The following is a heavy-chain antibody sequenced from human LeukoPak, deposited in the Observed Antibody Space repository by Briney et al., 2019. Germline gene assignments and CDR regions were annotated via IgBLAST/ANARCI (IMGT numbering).Heavy chain of an antibody. CDR2: IYTSGST. CDR1: GGSISSYY. Sequence: SETLSLTCTVSGGSISSYYWSWIRQPAGKGLEWIGRIYTSGSTNYNPSLKSRVTMSVDTSKNQFSLKLSSVTAADTAVYYCAREGYYYDSSGYYYPSYYYYMDVWGEGTTVTVSS. V-gene: IGHV4-4*07. CDR3: AREGYYYDSSGYYYPSYYYYMDV. J-gene: IGHJ6*03. D-gene: IGHD3-22*01.